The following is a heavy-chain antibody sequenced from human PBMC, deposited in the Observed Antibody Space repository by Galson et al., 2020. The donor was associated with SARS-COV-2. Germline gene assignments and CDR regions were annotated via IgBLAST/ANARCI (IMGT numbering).Heavy chain of an antibody. J-gene: IGHJ4*02. V-gene: IGHV3-66*01. Sequence: GESLKISCAASGFTVSSNYMSWVRQAPGKGLEWVSVIYSGGSTYYAASVRGRFTISRDNSKNTMYLQMNSLRAEDTAVYYCARDLVGATYFDYWGQGTLVTVSS. CDR3: ARDLVGATYFDY. CDR1: GFTVSSNY. CDR2: IYSGGST. D-gene: IGHD1-26*01.